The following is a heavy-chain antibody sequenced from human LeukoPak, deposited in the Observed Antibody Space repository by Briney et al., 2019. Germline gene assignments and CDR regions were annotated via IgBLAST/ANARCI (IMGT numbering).Heavy chain of an antibody. V-gene: IGHV3-48*01. D-gene: IGHD4-17*01. J-gene: IGHJ4*02. Sequence: PGGSLRLSCAASGFTFSSYAMNWARQAPGKGLEWVSYITSSGSTIYYADSVKGRFTISRDNAKNSLYLQMNSLRAEDTAVYYCVRSGAYGAHNYWGQGTLVTVSS. CDR2: ITSSGSTI. CDR1: GFTFSSYA. CDR3: VRSGAYGAHNY.